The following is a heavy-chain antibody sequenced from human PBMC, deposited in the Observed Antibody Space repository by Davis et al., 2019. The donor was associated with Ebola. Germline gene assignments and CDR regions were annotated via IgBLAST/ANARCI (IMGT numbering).Heavy chain of an antibody. CDR3: ARAPVEMATIIVLDP. CDR2: INHSGST. CDR1: GRSFSGYY. J-gene: IGHJ5*02. Sequence: MPSETLSLTCAVYGRSFSGYYWSWIRQPPGKGLEWIGEINHSGSTNYNPSLKSRVTISVDTSKNQFSLKLSSVTAADTAVYYCARAPVEMATIIVLDPWGQGTLVTVSS. V-gene: IGHV4-34*01. D-gene: IGHD5-24*01.